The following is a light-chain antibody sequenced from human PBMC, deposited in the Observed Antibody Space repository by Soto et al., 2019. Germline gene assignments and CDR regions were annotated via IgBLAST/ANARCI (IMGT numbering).Light chain of an antibody. CDR3: SSYTSSSTLAVV. Sequence: QSALTQPASVSGSPGQSITISCTGTSSDVGCYNYVSWYQQHPGKAPKLMIYDVTNRPSGVSNRCSGSKSGNTASLSISGLQSEDYADYYCSSYTSSSTLAVVFGGGTKLTVL. J-gene: IGLJ2*01. CDR2: DVT. CDR1: SSDVGCYNY. V-gene: IGLV2-14*01.